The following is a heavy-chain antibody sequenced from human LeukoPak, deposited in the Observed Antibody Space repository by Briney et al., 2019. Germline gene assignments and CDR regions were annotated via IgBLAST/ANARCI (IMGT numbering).Heavy chain of an antibody. CDR2: IYYSGST. V-gene: IGHV4-30-4*01. J-gene: IGHJ4*02. CDR3: ASRLGVYDYVWGSYRH. D-gene: IGHD3-16*02. CDR1: GGSISSGDYY. Sequence: PSETLPLTCTVSGGSISSGDYYWSWIRQPPGKGLEWIGYIYYSGSTYYNPSLKSRVTISVDTSKNQFSLKLSSVTAADTAVYYCASRLGVYDYVWGSYRHWGQGTLVTVSS.